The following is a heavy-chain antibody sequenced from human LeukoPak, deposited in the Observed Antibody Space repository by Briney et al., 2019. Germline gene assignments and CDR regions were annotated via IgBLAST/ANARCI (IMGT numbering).Heavy chain of an antibody. V-gene: IGHV3-49*04. Sequence: GGSLRLSCTASGFTFGDYAMTWVRQAPGKGLEWVGFIRSKAYGGTIEYAASVKGRFIISRDDSKSIAYLLMNSLKTEDTAVFYCTRDCSSTSCFYGMDVWGQGTTVTVSS. J-gene: IGHJ6*02. D-gene: IGHD2-2*01. CDR2: IRSKAYGGTI. CDR1: GFTFGDYA. CDR3: TRDCSSTSCFYGMDV.